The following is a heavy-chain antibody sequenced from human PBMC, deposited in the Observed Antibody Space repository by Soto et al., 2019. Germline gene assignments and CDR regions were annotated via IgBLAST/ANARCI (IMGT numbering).Heavy chain of an antibody. J-gene: IGHJ4*02. D-gene: IGHD4-4*01. CDR2: ISYDGSNK. Sequence: QVQLVESGGGVVQPGRSLRLSCAASGFTFSSYGMHWVRQAPGKGLEWVAVISYDGSNKYYADSVKGRFTISRDNSKNTLYLQMNSLRAEDSAVYYCAKEDSYSFDYCGQGTLVTVSS. V-gene: IGHV3-30*18. CDR3: AKEDSYSFDY. CDR1: GFTFSSYG.